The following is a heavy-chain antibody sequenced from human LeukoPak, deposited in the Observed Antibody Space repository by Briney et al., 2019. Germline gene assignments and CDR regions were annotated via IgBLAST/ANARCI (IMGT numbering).Heavy chain of an antibody. CDR3: ARDPNYGDYLDAFDI. J-gene: IGHJ3*02. CDR1: GGSFSGYY. D-gene: IGHD4-17*01. V-gene: IGHV4-34*01. Sequence: SETLSLTCAVYGGSFSGYYWSWIRQPPGEGLEWIGEINHSGSTNYNPSLKSRVTISVDTSKNQFSLKLSSVTAADTAVYYCARDPNYGDYLDAFDIWGQGTMVTVSS. CDR2: INHSGST.